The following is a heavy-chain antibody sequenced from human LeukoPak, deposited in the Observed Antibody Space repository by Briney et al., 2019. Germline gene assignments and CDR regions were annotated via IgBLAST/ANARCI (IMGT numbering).Heavy chain of an antibody. J-gene: IGHJ4*02. V-gene: IGHV3-23*01. CDR2: IHRSGATT. Sequence: GVSLRLSCAASGFTFSGYAMTWVRQAPGKGLEWVSFIHRSGATTYYADSVKGRFTISRDNVKNTIDLQMSSLRVEDTAVYYCAREVVATRFDNWGQGTLVTVSP. CDR3: AREVVATRFDN. CDR1: GFTFSGYA. D-gene: IGHD5-12*01.